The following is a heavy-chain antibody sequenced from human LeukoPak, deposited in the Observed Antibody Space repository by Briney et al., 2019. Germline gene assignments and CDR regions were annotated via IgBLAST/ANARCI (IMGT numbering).Heavy chain of an antibody. CDR3: ATERADY. CDR1: GIIFSNTW. Sequence: PGGSLRLSCEASGIIFSNTWMNWVRQAPGKGLEWVGRIKSKYDGETTDFAAPVKGRLTISRDDSKNTLKLQMNTLKIEDTAVYFCATERADYWGQGTLVTVSS. J-gene: IGHJ4*02. V-gene: IGHV3-15*05. CDR2: IKSKYDGETT.